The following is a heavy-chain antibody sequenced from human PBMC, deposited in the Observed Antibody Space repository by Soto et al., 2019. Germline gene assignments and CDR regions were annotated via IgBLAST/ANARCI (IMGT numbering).Heavy chain of an antibody. CDR3: ARLPPPGLDYYGMDV. CDR1: RYTFASYG. J-gene: IGHJ6*02. Sequence: ASVKVSCKASRYTFASYGMRWGRQAPEQGLEWMGWISAYNGNTNYAQKLQGRVTMTTDTSTSTAYMELRSLRSDDTAVYYCARLPPPGLDYYGMDVWGQGTTVTVSS. CDR2: ISAYNGNT. V-gene: IGHV1-18*01.